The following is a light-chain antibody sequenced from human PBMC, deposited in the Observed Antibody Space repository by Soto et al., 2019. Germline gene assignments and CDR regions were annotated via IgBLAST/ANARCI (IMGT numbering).Light chain of an antibody. V-gene: IGLV3-21*02. CDR3: HVWDSSSEHV. J-gene: IGLJ1*01. CDR2: DDS. Sequence: SYVLTQPPSVSGAPGQTARITCGGNNIGSKSVHWYQQKPGQAPVLVVDDDSDRPSGIPERFSGSNSGNTATLTISMVEAGDEADYFCHVWDSSSEHVFGAGTKLTVL. CDR1: NIGSKS.